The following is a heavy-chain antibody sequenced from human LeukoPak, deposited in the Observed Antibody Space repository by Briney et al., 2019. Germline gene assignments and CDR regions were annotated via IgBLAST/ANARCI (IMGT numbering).Heavy chain of an antibody. J-gene: IGHJ4*02. V-gene: IGHV1-18*04. CDR2: ISAYNGNT. Sequence: ASVKVSCKASGYTFTSYGISWVLQAPGQGLEWMGWISAYNGNTNYAQKLQGRVTMTTDTSTSTAYMELRSLRSDDTAVYYCAVCPGQRHSYFDYGAQGTLVSVSS. CDR1: GYTFTSYG. CDR3: AVCPGQRHSYFDY. D-gene: IGHD6-25*01.